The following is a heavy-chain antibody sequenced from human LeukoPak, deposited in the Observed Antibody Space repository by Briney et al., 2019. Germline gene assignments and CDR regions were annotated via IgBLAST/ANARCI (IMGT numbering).Heavy chain of an antibody. V-gene: IGHV3-7*01. J-gene: IGHJ4*02. CDR1: GFPFSTYW. CDR3: AKVAKYYYGPETYYFFEQ. D-gene: IGHD3-10*01. CDR2: INQDGTEK. Sequence: PGESLRLSCAASGFPFSTYWMSWVRQAPGKGLEWVANINQDGTEKYYVDSVKGRFTISRDYAKNSLYLQMNSLRVEDTVVYYCAKVAKYYYGPETYYFFEQWGQGTPVTASS.